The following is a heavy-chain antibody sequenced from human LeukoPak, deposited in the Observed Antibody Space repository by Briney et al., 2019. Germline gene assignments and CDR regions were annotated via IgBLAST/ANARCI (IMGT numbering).Heavy chain of an antibody. CDR1: GGSISSGDYY. V-gene: IGHV4-30-4*01. CDR2: IYYSGST. Sequence: SETLSLTCTVSGGSISSGDYYWSWIRQPPGKGLEWIGYIYYSGSTYYNPSLKSRVTISVDTSKNQFSLKLSSVTAADTAVYYCARLNSSGWYLNAFDIWGQGTMVTVSS. CDR3: ARLNSSGWYLNAFDI. J-gene: IGHJ3*02. D-gene: IGHD6-19*01.